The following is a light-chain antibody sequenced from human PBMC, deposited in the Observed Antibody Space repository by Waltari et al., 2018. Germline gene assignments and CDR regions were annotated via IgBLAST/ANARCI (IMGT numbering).Light chain of an antibody. CDR2: DAS. V-gene: IGKV3-11*01. J-gene: IGKJ5*01. Sequence: EVVLTQSPATLALSPGERATLSCRASTRVSNSLAWSRPKPGQAPSLLIYDASTRAAGIPDRFTGSVSGTDFTLTIIRLEPEDFAVYYGQLRTGWPMTYGQGTRLEIK. CDR3: QLRTGWPMT. CDR1: TRVSNS.